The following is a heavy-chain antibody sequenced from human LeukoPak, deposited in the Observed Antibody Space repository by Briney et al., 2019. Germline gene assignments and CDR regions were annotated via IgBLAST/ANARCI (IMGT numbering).Heavy chain of an antibody. Sequence: PSETLSLTCTVSDGSISSYYWSWIRQPPGKGLEWIGHIYDSGSTNYNPSLKSRVTISVDTSKNQFSLKLSSVTAADTAVYYCARFNVVVPAATFYMDVWGKGTTVTVSS. CDR1: DGSISSYY. V-gene: IGHV4-59*12. J-gene: IGHJ6*03. CDR3: ARFNVVVPAATFYMDV. CDR2: IYDSGST. D-gene: IGHD2-2*01.